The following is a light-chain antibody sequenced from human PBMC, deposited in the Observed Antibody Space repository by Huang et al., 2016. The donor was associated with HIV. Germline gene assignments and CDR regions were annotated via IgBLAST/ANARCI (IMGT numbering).Light chain of an antibody. Sequence: DIQMTQSPSALSASVGDRVTIPCRASQSISTWLAWFQQKPGKAPKLLISGAASLHSGVPSRFIGSGSGTDFTLTISSLQPDDLASYFCQQYNSYPYTFGQGTKLEIK. V-gene: IGKV1-5*03. CDR2: GAA. J-gene: IGKJ2*01. CDR1: QSISTW. CDR3: QQYNSYPYT.